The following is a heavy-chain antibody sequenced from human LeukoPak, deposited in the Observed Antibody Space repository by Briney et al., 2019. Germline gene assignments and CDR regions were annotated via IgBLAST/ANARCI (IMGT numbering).Heavy chain of an antibody. CDR2: INPNSGGT. CDR3: ARRIAAAGHFDY. CDR1: GYTFTGYY. Sequence: ASVKVSCKASGYTFTGYYLYWVRQAPGQGLEWMGRINPNSGGTNYAQKFQGRVTMTRDTSISTAYMEPSSLRSDDTAVFYCARRIAAAGHFDYWGQGTLVTVSS. D-gene: IGHD6-13*01. V-gene: IGHV1-2*06. J-gene: IGHJ4*02.